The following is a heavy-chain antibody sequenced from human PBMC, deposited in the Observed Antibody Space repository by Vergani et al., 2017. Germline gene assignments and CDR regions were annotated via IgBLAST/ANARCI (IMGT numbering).Heavy chain of an antibody. D-gene: IGHD3-10*01. CDR2: SIPIFGTA. Sequence: QVQLVQSGAEVKKPGSSVKVSCKASGGTFSSYAISWVRQAPGQGLEWMGGSIPIFGTANYAQKFQGRVTITADESTSTAYMELSSLRSEDTAVYYCARGGSGSYYEVSWFDPWGQGTLVTVSS. CDR1: GGTFSSYA. J-gene: IGHJ5*02. V-gene: IGHV1-69*01. CDR3: ARGGSGSYYEVSWFDP.